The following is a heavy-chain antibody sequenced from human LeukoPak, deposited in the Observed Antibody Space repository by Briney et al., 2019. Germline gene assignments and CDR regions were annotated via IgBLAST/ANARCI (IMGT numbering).Heavy chain of an antibody. D-gene: IGHD6-6*01. CDR2: MNPNSGNT. V-gene: IGHV1-8*01. Sequence: GASVKVSCKASGYTFTSYDINWVRQATGQGLEWMGWMNPNSGNTGYAQKFHGRVTMTRNTSISTAYMELSSLRSEDTAVYYCAVSTFIEYSSSWYYYYYMDVWGKGTTVTVSS. CDR1: GYTFTSYD. CDR3: AVSTFIEYSSSWYYYYYMDV. J-gene: IGHJ6*03.